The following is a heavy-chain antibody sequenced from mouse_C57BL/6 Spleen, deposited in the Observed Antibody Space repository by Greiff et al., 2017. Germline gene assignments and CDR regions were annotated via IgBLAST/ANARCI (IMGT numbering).Heavy chain of an antibody. V-gene: IGHV1-26*01. Sequence: VQLQQSGPELVKPGASVKISCKASGYTFTDYYMNWVKQSHGKSLEWIGDINPNNGGTSYNQKFKGKATLTVDKSSSTAYMELRSLTSEDSAVFYCARGVTTLFYYDLEYWGQGTTVTVSS. CDR3: ARGVTTLFYYDLEY. J-gene: IGHJ4*01. CDR2: INPNNGGT. CDR1: GYTFTDYY. D-gene: IGHD2-1*01.